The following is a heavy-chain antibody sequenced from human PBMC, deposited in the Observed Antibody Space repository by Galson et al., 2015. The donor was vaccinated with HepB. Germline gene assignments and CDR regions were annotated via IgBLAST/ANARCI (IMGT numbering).Heavy chain of an antibody. D-gene: IGHD3-10*01. V-gene: IGHV3-30*18. CDR1: GFTFSSYG. CDR3: AKEGRYGSGKSYYGMDV. CDR2: ISYDGSNK. Sequence: SLRLSCAASGFTFSSYGMHWVRQAPGKGLEWVAVISYDGSNKYYADSVKGRFTISRDNSKNTLFLQMNSLRAEDTAVYYCAKEGRYGSGKSYYGMDVWGQGTTVTVSS. J-gene: IGHJ6*02.